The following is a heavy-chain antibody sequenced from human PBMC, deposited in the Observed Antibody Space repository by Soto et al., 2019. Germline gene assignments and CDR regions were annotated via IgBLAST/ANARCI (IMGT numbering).Heavy chain of an antibody. CDR3: ARGLKQFTDYFDY. V-gene: IGHV4-34*01. Sequence: SETLSLTCAVYGGSFSGYYWSWIRQPPGKGLEWIGEINHSGSTNYNPSLKSRVTISVDTSKNQFSLKLSSVTAADTAVYYCARGLKQFTDYFDYWGQGTLVTVSS. CDR2: INHSGST. CDR1: GGSFSGYY. D-gene: IGHD6-19*01. J-gene: IGHJ4*02.